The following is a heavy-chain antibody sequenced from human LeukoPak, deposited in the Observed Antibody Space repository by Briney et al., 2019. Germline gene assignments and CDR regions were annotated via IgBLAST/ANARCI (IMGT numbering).Heavy chain of an antibody. CDR1: GFTFSTYS. CDR3: AKEGGTSFDY. J-gene: IGHJ4*02. CDR2: ITSTSNYI. Sequence: PGGSLRLSCAASGFTFSTYSMNWVRRAPGKGLEWVSSITSTSNYIWYADSVKGRFTISRDNAKNLLFLQMNSLRAEDTAVYYCAKEGGTSFDYWGQGTLVTVSS. V-gene: IGHV3-21*06. D-gene: IGHD1-1*01.